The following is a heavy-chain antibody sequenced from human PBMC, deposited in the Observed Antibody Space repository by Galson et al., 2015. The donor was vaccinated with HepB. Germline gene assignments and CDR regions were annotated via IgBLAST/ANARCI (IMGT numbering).Heavy chain of an antibody. CDR2: ISHTSDYV. D-gene: IGHD3-9*01. J-gene: IGHJ4*02. V-gene: IGHV3-21*01. CDR3: VRDPPYDILTGYSHFDY. CDR1: GFTFKTHS. Sequence: SLRLSCAASGFTFKTHSMNWVRQAPGKGLEWVSSISHTSDYVFYAESVKGRFTVSRDDAESSLYLQMSCLRAEETAVYYCVRDPPYDILTGYSHFDYWGQGTLVTVSS.